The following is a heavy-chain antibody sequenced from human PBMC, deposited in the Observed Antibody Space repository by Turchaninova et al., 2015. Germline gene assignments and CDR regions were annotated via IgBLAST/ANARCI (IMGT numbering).Heavy chain of an antibody. D-gene: IGHD4-17*01. V-gene: IGHV2-5*02. CDR1: GFPPTSSEGG. CDR3: ARTSTVTTWKAFDY. CDR2: IYWDDEK. Sequence: QITLKESGPTLVKPTQTPPLPCTFSGFPPTSSEGGVGWIRQPPGKALEWLALIYWDDEKRYSPSLKSRLTIIRDTSRNQVVLTMTNVDPVDTATYSCARTSTVTTWKAFDYWGQGILVTVSS. J-gene: IGHJ4*02.